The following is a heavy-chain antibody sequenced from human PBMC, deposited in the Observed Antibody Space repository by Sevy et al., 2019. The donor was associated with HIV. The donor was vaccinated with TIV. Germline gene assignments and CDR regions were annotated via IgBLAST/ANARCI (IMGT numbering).Heavy chain of an antibody. V-gene: IGHV1-18*01. CDR1: GYTFSSNG. CDR3: ARVPTYYFGSGTYFDY. Sequence: ASVKVSCKASGYTFSSNGIAWVRQAPGQGLQWMGWIGVYNGNSNYAQNLRDRVTMTTDTSTGTAYMELKRLGSADTAVYYCARVPTYYFGSGTYFDYWGQGTLVTVSS. J-gene: IGHJ4*02. D-gene: IGHD3-10*01. CDR2: IGVYNGNS.